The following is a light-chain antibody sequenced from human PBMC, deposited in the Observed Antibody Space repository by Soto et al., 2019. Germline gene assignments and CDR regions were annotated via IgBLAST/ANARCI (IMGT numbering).Light chain of an antibody. J-gene: IGLJ2*01. CDR1: SSDVGGYNY. V-gene: IGLV2-14*01. Sequence: QSVLTQPASVSGSPGQSITISCTGTSSDVGGYNYVSWYQQHPGKAPKLMIYEVSNRPSGVSNRFSGSKPGNTASLTISGLQAEDEADYYCSSYTVFGGGTKLTVL. CDR3: SSYTV. CDR2: EVS.